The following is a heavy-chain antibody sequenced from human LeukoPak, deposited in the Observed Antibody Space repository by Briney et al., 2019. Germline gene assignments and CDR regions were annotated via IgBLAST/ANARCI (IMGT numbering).Heavy chain of an antibody. Sequence: ASVKVSCKASGYTFTGYYMHWVRQAPGQGLEWMGWISPNSGGTNYAQKFQGRVTMTRDTSISTAYMELSRLRSDDTAVYYCARDPGSYFYYYYGMDVWGQGTTVTVSS. CDR2: ISPNSGGT. J-gene: IGHJ6*02. D-gene: IGHD1-26*01. CDR1: GYTFTGYY. CDR3: ARDPGSYFYYYYGMDV. V-gene: IGHV1-2*02.